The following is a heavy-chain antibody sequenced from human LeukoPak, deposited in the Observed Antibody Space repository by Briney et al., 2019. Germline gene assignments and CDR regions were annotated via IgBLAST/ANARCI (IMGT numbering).Heavy chain of an antibody. CDR1: GGSFSGYY. J-gene: IGHJ6*03. V-gene: IGHV4-34*01. D-gene: IGHD3-10*01. Sequence: PSETLSLTCAVYGGSFSGYYWSWIRQPPGKGLEWIGEINHSGSTNYNPSLKSRVTISVDTSKNQFSLQLSSVTAADTAVYYCARLMPVPYYYGSGSYYMDVWGKGTTVTISS. CDR3: ARLMPVPYYYGSGSYYMDV. CDR2: INHSGST.